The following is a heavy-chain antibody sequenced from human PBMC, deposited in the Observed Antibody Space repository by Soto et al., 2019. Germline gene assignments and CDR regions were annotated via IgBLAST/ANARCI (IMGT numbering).Heavy chain of an antibody. CDR1: GGSVSSGSHY. D-gene: IGHD1-1*01. CDR2: IYHSGGT. Sequence: SETLSLTCTVSGGSVSSGSHYWSWIRQPPGKGLEWIAYIYHSGGTNYNPSLKSRVAISVDMSKNQFSLRLDSVTAADTAVYYCARDRSDLLNSFDAFDIWGQGTMVTV. J-gene: IGHJ3*02. CDR3: ARDRSDLLNSFDAFDI. V-gene: IGHV4-61*01.